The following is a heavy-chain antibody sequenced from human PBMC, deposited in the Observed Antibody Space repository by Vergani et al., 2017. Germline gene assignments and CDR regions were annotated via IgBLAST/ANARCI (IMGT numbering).Heavy chain of an antibody. CDR3: ARWLCSSTICSLATVGGFDP. D-gene: IGHD2-2*01. V-gene: IGHV4-61*02. Sequence: QVQLQESGPGLVKPSQTLSLTCTVSGGSMSSGSNYWSWIRQPAGKGLEWIGRIYTSVGINYNPSLKSRVTMSVDTSKNQFSLKLSSVTAADTAVYYCARWLCSSTICSLATVGGFDPWGQGTLVIVSS. J-gene: IGHJ5*02. CDR1: GGSMSSGSNY. CDR2: IYTSVGI.